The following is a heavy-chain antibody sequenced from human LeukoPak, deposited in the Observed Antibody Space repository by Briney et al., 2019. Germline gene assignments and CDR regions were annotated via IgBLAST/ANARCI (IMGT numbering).Heavy chain of an antibody. Sequence: ASVKVSCKASGYTFTDYYIHWVRQAPGQGLEWMGWINPNSGGTNYAQKFQGRVTMTRDTSISTAYMELSRLRSDDTAVYYCASSGYYDSSGYYAFDIWGQGTMVTVSS. V-gene: IGHV1-2*02. J-gene: IGHJ3*02. CDR3: ASSGYYDSSGYYAFDI. CDR1: GYTFTDYY. CDR2: INPNSGGT. D-gene: IGHD3-22*01.